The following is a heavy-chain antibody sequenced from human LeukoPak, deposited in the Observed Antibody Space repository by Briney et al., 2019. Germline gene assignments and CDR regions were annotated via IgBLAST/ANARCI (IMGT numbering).Heavy chain of an antibody. CDR2: ISAYNGNT. CDR1: GYTFTSYG. V-gene: IGHV1-18*01. D-gene: IGHD2-2*01. Sequence: ASVKVSCKASGYTFTSYGISWVRQAPGQGLEWMGWISAYNGNTNYAQKLQGRVTMTTDTSTSTAYMELRSLRSDDTAVYYCARELGYCSSTSCYPRIIGYWGQGTLVTVSS. CDR3: ARELGYCSSTSCYPRIIGY. J-gene: IGHJ4*02.